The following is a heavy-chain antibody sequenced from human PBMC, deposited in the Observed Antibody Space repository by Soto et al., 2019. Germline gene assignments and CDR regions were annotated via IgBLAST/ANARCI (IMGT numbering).Heavy chain of an antibody. CDR2: ISASATQT. V-gene: IGHV3-23*01. Sequence: EARILESGGGLAQPGGSLKFSCTASGFNFNIYAMSWVRQAPGKGLEWVSGISASATQTYYAESVKGRFAISRDNSKSTLYLQLDSLTPEDTARYYCAKPITAGGSNSWGPGTLVAVSS. CDR3: AKPITAGGSNS. CDR1: GFNFNIYA. D-gene: IGHD3-10*01. J-gene: IGHJ5*02.